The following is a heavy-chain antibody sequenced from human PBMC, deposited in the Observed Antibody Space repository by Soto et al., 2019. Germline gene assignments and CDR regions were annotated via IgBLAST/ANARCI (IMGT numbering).Heavy chain of an antibody. CDR2: IYYSGST. CDR1: GGSISSYY. V-gene: IGHV4-59*08. CDR3: ARRLRYGYHFDY. D-gene: IGHD5-18*01. Sequence: PSETLSLTCTVSGGSISSYYWSWIRQPPGKGLEWIGYIYYSGSTNYNPSLKSRVTISVDTSKNQFSLKLSSVTAADTAVYYCARRLRYGYHFDYWGQGTLVTVSS. J-gene: IGHJ4*02.